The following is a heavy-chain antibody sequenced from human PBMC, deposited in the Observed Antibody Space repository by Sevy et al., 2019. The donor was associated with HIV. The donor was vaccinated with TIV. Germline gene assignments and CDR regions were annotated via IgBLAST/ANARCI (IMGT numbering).Heavy chain of an antibody. CDR2: ISITGGST. D-gene: IGHD3-10*01. CDR3: AKDRVSGTYYTGDFDY. J-gene: IGHJ4*02. CDR1: GFTFSIYA. Sequence: GGSLRLSCAASGFTFSIYAMSWVRQAPGKGLEWVSVISITGGSTYYADSVMGRFTISRDNSKNTLYLQMNTLRAEDTAVYYCAKDRVSGTYYTGDFDYWGQGTLVTVSS. V-gene: IGHV3-23*01.